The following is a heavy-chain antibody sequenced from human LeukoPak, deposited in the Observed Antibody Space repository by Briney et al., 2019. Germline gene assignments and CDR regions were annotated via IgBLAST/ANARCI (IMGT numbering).Heavy chain of an antibody. V-gene: IGHV3-20*04. CDR2: INWNGGST. CDR3: VRPELPGWSVLFDF. D-gene: IGHD2-15*01. CDR1: GFTFDDYG. J-gene: IGHJ4*02. Sequence: GGSLRLSCAASGFTFDDYGMSWVRQAPGKGLEWVSGINWNGGSTGYADSVKGRFTISRDNAQNSLFLQMNSLRADDTAVYYCVRPELPGWSVLFDFWGQGTLVTVSS.